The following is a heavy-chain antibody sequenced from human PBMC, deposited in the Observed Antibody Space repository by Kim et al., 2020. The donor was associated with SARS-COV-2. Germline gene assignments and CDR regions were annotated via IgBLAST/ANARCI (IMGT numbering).Heavy chain of an antibody. D-gene: IGHD3-10*01. CDR2: IYYSGST. Sequence: SETLSLTCTVSGGSISSSYYYWGWIRQPPGKGLECIGSIYYSGSTYYNPSLKSRVTISVDTSKNQFSLKLSSVTAADTAVYYCARLYGSGSWGQFDPWGQGTLVTVSS. V-gene: IGHV4-39*01. CDR1: GGSISSSYYY. CDR3: ARLYGSGSWGQFDP. J-gene: IGHJ5*02.